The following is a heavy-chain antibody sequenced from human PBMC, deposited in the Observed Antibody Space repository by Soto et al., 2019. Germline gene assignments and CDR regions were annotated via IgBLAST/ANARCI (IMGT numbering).Heavy chain of an antibody. D-gene: IGHD6-13*01. CDR2: TYYRSKWYN. Sequence: SQTLPLTCAISGDSVSSNSAAWNWIRQSPSRGLEWLGRTYYRSKWYNDYAVSVKSRITINPDTSKNQFSLQLNSVTPEDTAVYYCARVLAAAGTSYYYYGMDVWGQGTTVTVSS. CDR1: GDSVSSNSAA. J-gene: IGHJ6*02. V-gene: IGHV6-1*01. CDR3: ARVLAAAGTSYYYYGMDV.